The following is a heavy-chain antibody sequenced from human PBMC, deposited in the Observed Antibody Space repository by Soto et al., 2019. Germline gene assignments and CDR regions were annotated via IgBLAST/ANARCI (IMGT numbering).Heavy chain of an antibody. CDR1: GYTYTSYD. V-gene: IGHV1-8*01. D-gene: IGHD2-2*02. Sequence: ASVKVSCKASGYTYTSYDINWLRQATGQGLEWMGWMNPNSGNTGYAQKFQGRVTMTRNTSIRTDYMELSSLRAEDTVVYYCARDLPLYTGVFDMWGQGTMVTVSS. J-gene: IGHJ3*02. CDR3: ARDLPLYTGVFDM. CDR2: MNPNSGNT.